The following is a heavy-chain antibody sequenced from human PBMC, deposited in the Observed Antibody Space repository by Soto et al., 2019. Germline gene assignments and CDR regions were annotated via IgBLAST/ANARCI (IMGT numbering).Heavy chain of an antibody. CDR2: INPNSGGT. J-gene: IGHJ5*02. CDR3: ALQHYDYILGSYSPRGFDP. D-gene: IGHD3-16*01. V-gene: IGHV1-2*04. CDR1: GYTFTGYY. Sequence: ASVKVSCKASGYTFTGYYMHWVRQAPGQGLEWMGWINPNSGGTNYAQKFQGWVTMTRDTSISTAYMELSRLRSDDTAVYYCALQHYDYILGSYSPRGFDPWGQGTLVTVSS.